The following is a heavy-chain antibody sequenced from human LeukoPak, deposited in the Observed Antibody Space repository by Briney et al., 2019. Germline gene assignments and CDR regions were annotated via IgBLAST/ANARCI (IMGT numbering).Heavy chain of an antibody. Sequence: GGSVRLSCAVSGFTLSSYWMSWLRQAPGKGREGVAKIKQDGSEKYYVDSVKGGSIISRDNANNSLYLQMNSLRAEDTAVYYCAKGAFRDQVQGYYYMDVWGKGTTVTVSS. CDR1: GFTLSSYW. V-gene: IGHV3-7*01. J-gene: IGHJ6*03. CDR2: IKQDGSEK. D-gene: IGHD3-10*01. CDR3: AKGAFRDQVQGYYYMDV.